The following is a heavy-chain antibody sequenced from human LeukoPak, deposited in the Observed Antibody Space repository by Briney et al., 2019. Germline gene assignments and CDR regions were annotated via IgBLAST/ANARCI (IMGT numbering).Heavy chain of an antibody. CDR2: ISSSSSTM. CDR1: GFIFSSYS. D-gene: IGHD1-26*01. Sequence: GGSLRLSCAASGFIFSSYSMNWVRQAPGKGLEWVSYISSSSSTMYYAASVKGRFSISRDNAQNSLYLQMNSLRAEDTAVYYCAKEGGVYSTPYYMDVWGKGTTVTVSS. J-gene: IGHJ6*03. V-gene: IGHV3-48*01. CDR3: AKEGGVYSTPYYMDV.